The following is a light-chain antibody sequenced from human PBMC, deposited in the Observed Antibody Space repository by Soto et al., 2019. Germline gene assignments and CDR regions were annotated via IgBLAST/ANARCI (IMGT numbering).Light chain of an antibody. CDR1: QSVYSSY. CDR3: QQYGDAPIT. V-gene: IGKV3-20*01. CDR2: DAS. J-gene: IGKJ5*01. Sequence: EIVLTQSPGTLSLSPGERATLSCRASQSVYSSYVAWYQQKPGQAPRFLLYDASRRATGIPDRFSGSGSGTDFTLTISRLEPEDFAVYYCQQYGDAPITFGQGTRLEIK.